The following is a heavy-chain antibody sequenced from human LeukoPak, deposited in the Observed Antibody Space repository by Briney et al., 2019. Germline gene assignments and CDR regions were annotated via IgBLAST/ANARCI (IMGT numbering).Heavy chain of an antibody. Sequence: GESLKISCKGSGYSFTSYCIAWVRQMPGKGLEWMGIIYPGDSDTRYSPSFQGQVTMSVDKSISTAYLQRSSLKASDTAMYYYARLSSTSAYDPVGAFDIWGQGTMVTVSS. CDR2: IYPGDSDT. CDR1: GYSFTSYC. D-gene: IGHD2-2*01. V-gene: IGHV5-51*01. J-gene: IGHJ3*02. CDR3: ARLSSTSAYDPVGAFDI.